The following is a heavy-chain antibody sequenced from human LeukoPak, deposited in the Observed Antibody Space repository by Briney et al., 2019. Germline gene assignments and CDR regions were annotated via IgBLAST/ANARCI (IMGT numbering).Heavy chain of an antibody. Sequence: PGGSLRLSCAVSGFTFSSYSMNWVRQAPGKGLEWVSSISSSSSYIYYADSVKGRFAISRDNAKNSVYLQMNSLRAEDTALYYCARKIYGSDNYIDYWGQGTLVTVSS. J-gene: IGHJ4*02. D-gene: IGHD3-10*01. CDR1: GFTFSSYS. V-gene: IGHV3-21*04. CDR3: ARKIYGSDNYIDY. CDR2: ISSSSSYI.